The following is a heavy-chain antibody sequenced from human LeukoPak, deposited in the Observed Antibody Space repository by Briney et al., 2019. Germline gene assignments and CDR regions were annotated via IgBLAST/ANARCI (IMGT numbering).Heavy chain of an antibody. J-gene: IGHJ3*01. D-gene: IGHD5-12*01. CDR3: ARDIELST. CDR2: ISFNGKNT. CDR1: GFNFADSA. Sequence: RGGSLRLSCAASGFNFADSAMSWVRQTPRKGLGCVSLISFNGKNTYYGDSVKGRFTISRDNSKDTVYLQMNSLRAEDTAIFYCARDIELSTWGPGTMVTVSS. V-gene: IGHV3-23*02.